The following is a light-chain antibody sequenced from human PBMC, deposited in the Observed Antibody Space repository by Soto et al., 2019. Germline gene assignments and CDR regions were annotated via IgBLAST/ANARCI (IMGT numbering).Light chain of an antibody. Sequence: SQTPAPHSPFPVHPATLSSRASQSVSSYLAWYQQKPGQAPRLLIYEASNIDTGIPARFSGSGSGTDFTLTISSLEPEDFAVYYCQQRSNYPATFGQGTKVDIK. CDR2: EAS. CDR1: QSVSSY. V-gene: IGKV3-11*01. CDR3: QQRSNYPAT. J-gene: IGKJ1*01.